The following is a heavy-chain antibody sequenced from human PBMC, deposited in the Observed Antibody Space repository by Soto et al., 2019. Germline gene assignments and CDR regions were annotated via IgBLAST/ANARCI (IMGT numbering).Heavy chain of an antibody. V-gene: IGHV4-61*01. D-gene: IGHD1-26*01. CDR1: GGSVSSGSYY. J-gene: IGHJ6*02. CDR3: ARATYYYYGMDV. Sequence: SETLSLTCTVSGGSVSSGSYYWSWVRQPPGKGLEWIAYIYYSGSTNYNPSLNSRVTISVDRSKNQFSLKLNSVTAADTAVYYCARATYYYYGMDVWGQGTTVTVSS. CDR2: IYYSGST.